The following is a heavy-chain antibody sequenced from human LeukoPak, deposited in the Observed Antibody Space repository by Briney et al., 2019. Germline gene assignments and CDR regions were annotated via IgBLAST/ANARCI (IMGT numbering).Heavy chain of an antibody. D-gene: IGHD6-6*01. CDR1: GFTFSSYG. J-gene: IGHJ5*02. CDR3: AKARGYSSSSENNWFDP. V-gene: IGHV3-23*01. Sequence: GGSLRLSCAASGFTFSSYGMHWVRQVPGKGLEWVSAISGSGDSTYYGDSVKGRFTISRDNSKSTLYLQMNSLRAEDTALYYCAKARGYSSSSENNWFDPWGQGTLVTVSS. CDR2: ISGSGDST.